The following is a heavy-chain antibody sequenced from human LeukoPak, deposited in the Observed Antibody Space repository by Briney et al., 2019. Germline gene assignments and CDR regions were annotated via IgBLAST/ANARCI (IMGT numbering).Heavy chain of an antibody. Sequence: SETLSLTCAVYGGSFSGYYWSWIRQPPGKGLEWIGEINHSGSTNYNPSLKSRVTISVDTSKNQFSLKLSSVTAADTAVYYCARKDYYGSGSFLRRFDPWGQGTLVTVSS. D-gene: IGHD3-10*01. J-gene: IGHJ5*02. V-gene: IGHV4-34*01. CDR1: GGSFSGYY. CDR3: ARKDYYGSGSFLRRFDP. CDR2: INHSGST.